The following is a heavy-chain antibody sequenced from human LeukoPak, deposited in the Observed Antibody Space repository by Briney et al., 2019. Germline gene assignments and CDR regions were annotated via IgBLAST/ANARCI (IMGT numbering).Heavy chain of an antibody. V-gene: IGHV1-69*05. Sequence: ASVKVSCKASGGTFSSYAISWVRQAPGQGLEWMGGIIPIFGTANYAQKFQGRVTIITDESTSTAYMELSSLRSEDTAVYYCARSRGEMAAAGIYYYYMDVWGKGTTVTVSS. J-gene: IGHJ6*03. CDR2: IIPIFGTA. CDR3: ARSRGEMAAAGIYYYYMDV. CDR1: GGTFSSYA. D-gene: IGHD6-13*01.